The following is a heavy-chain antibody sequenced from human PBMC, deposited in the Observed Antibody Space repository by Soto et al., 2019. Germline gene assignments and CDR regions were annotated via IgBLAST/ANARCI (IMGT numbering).Heavy chain of an antibody. CDR2: IKSKTDGGTT. CDR3: TTRQWLGLGRVDY. V-gene: IGHV3-15*01. CDR1: GFTFSNAW. Sequence: PVGSLRLSCAASGFTFSNAWMSWVRQAPGKGLEWVGRIKSKTDGGTTDYAAPVKGRFTISRDDSKNTLYLQMNSLKTEDTAVYYCTTRQWLGLGRVDYWGQGTLVTVSS. D-gene: IGHD6-19*01. J-gene: IGHJ4*02.